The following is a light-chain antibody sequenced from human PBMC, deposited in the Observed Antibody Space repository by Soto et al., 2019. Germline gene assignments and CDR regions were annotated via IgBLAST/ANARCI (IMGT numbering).Light chain of an antibody. CDR1: QSVSSTF. Sequence: EIVLMQSPSPLFLSPGERATLSCRASQSVSSTFLSWYQQKPGQAPRLLIFDASSRATGIPDRFSGSGSGTDFTLTISRLEPEDFAVYFCQQYVNSPYTFGQGTKLEI. CDR2: DAS. V-gene: IGKV3-20*01. J-gene: IGKJ2*01. CDR3: QQYVNSPYT.